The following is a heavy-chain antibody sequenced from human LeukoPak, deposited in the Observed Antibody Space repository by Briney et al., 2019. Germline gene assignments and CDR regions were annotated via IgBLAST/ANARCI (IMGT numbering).Heavy chain of an antibody. CDR3: ARVTVLNDYSFDY. CDR1: GFTFSSYS. D-gene: IGHD1-1*01. J-gene: IGHJ4*02. CDR2: ISSSSTYM. Sequence: GGSLRLSCAASGFTFSSYSMNWVRQAPGKGLEWVSSISSSSTYMFYADSVKGRFTISRDNAKNSLSLQMNSLRAEDTAVYYCARVTVLNDYSFDYWGQGTLVTVSS. V-gene: IGHV3-21*01.